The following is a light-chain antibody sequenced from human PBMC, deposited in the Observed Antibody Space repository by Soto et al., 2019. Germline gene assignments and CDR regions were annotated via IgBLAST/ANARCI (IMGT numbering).Light chain of an antibody. CDR2: GAS. CDR3: QQRET. V-gene: IGKV3-20*01. J-gene: IGKJ1*01. Sequence: VLTQAPGTLSLSPVERATLSCRASQSVSSSYLAWYQQKPGQALRLLIYGASSRATGIPDRFSGSGSGTDFTLTISRLEPEDFAVYYCQQRETFGQGTKVDIK. CDR1: QSVSSSY.